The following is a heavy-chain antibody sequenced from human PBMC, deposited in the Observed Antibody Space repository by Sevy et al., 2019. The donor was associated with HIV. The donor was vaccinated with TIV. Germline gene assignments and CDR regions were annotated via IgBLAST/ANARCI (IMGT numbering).Heavy chain of an antibody. CDR2: IYYSGST. V-gene: IGHV4-30-4*01. D-gene: IGHD4-17*01. CDR3: ARGGYGDSDYYYGMDV. Sequence: SETLSLTCTVSGGSISSGDYYWSWIRQPPGKGLEWIGYIYYSGSTYYHPSLKSRVTISVDTSKNQFSLKLSSVTAADTAVYYCARGGYGDSDYYYGMDVWGQGTTVTVSS. CDR1: GGSISSGDYY. J-gene: IGHJ6*02.